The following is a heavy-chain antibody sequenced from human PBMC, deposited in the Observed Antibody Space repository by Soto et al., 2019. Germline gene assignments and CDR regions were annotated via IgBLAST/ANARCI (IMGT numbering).Heavy chain of an antibody. CDR2: IIPIFGTA. V-gene: IGHV1-69*13. Sequence: SVKVSCKASGGTFSSYAISWVRQAPGQGLEWMGGIIPIFGTANYAQKFQGRVTITADESTSTAYMELSSLRSEDTAVYYCARHYCTNGVCYTMGVSYYYYGMDVWGQGTTVTVSS. CDR1: GGTFSSYA. J-gene: IGHJ6*02. CDR3: ARHYCTNGVCYTMGVSYYYYGMDV. D-gene: IGHD2-8*01.